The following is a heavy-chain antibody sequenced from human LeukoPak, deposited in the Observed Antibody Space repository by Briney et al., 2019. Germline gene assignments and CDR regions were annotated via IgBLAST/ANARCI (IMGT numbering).Heavy chain of an antibody. CDR3: AKDQLGFGELFPKVFDY. CDR1: GFTFSSYE. J-gene: IGHJ4*02. V-gene: IGHV3-48*03. D-gene: IGHD3-10*01. CDR2: ISGSGSTI. Sequence: PGGSLRLSCAASGFTFSSYEMNWVRQAPGKGLEWVSYISGSGSTIYYADSVKGRFTISRDNAKNSLYLQMNSLRAEDAAVYYCAKDQLGFGELFPKVFDYWGQGTLVTVSS.